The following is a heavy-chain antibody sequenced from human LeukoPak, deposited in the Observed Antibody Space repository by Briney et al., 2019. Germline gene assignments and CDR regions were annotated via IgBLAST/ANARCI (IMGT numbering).Heavy chain of an antibody. Sequence: GGSLRLSCAASGFTFSTYVMIWVRQAPGKGLEWVSAISDTGGDTYYADSVKGRFTISRDNSKNTLYLQMSSLRAEDTAVYYCAKDERNWNYNLASQTYDWGQGTLVTVSS. CDR1: GFTFSTYV. CDR3: AKDERNWNYNLASQTYD. CDR2: ISDTGGDT. V-gene: IGHV3-23*01. D-gene: IGHD1-7*01. J-gene: IGHJ4*02.